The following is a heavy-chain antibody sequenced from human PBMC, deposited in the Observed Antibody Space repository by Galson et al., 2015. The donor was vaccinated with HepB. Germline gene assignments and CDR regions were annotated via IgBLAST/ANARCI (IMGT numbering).Heavy chain of an antibody. V-gene: IGHV4-31*03. CDR1: SGSISSGGYY. D-gene: IGHD3-22*01. Sequence: TLSLTCTVSSGSISSGGYYWSWIRQHPGKGLEWIGYIYYSGITHYNPSLKSRVTLSVDTSNNQFSLKLTSVTAADTAVYYCARVGADSSGYYHYFAYWGQGTLVTVSS. CDR2: IYYSGIT. CDR3: ARVGADSSGYYHYFAY. J-gene: IGHJ4*02.